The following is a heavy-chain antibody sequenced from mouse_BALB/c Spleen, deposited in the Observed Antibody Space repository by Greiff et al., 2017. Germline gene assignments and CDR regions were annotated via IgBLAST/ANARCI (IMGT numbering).Heavy chain of an antibody. D-gene: IGHD2-10*01. V-gene: IGHV1-9*01. CDR1: GYTFSSYW. CDR2: ILPGSGST. CDR3: ARRGAYYGNYGAMDY. Sequence: VQLQQSGAELMKPGASVKISCKATGYTFSSYWIEWVKQRPGHGLEWIGEILPGSGSTNYNEKFKGKATFTADTSSNTAYMQLSSLTSEDSAVYYCARRGAYYGNYGAMDYWGQGTSVTVSS. J-gene: IGHJ4*01.